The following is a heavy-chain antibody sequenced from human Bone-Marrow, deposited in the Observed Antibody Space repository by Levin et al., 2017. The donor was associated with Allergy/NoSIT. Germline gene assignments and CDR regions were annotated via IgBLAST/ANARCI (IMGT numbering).Heavy chain of an antibody. V-gene: IGHV4-31*03. Sequence: SETLSLTCTVSGDSVNSADYYWSWIRQHPGKGLEWIGYTYYSGSTYHNLSLKSRVTMSIDTSKNQFSLKLSSVTAADTAVYYCARVSVTSANWFNPWGQGTLVTVSS. CDR2: TYYSGST. J-gene: IGHJ5*02. CDR1: GDSVNSADYY. CDR3: ARVSVTSANWFNP. D-gene: IGHD4-17*01.